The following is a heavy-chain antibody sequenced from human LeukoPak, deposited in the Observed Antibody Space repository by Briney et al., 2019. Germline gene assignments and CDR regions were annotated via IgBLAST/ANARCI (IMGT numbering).Heavy chain of an antibody. CDR2: VNQDGSEK. CDR1: GFTFSNYW. Sequence: GGSLRLSCVASGFTFSNYWMSWVRQAPGKGLEWVANVNQDGSEKYYVDSVKGRFTISRDNAKDSLYVQMNSLRAEDTAVYYCARAASQDYWGQGTLVTVSS. V-gene: IGHV3-7*01. CDR3: ARAASQDY. J-gene: IGHJ4*02.